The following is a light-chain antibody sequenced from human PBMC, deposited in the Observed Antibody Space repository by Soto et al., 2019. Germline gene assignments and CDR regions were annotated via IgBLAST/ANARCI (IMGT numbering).Light chain of an antibody. CDR3: QQYYSYLIT. J-gene: IGKJ5*01. CDR1: QGISSY. Sequence: AIRMTQSPSSLSASTGDRVTITCRASQGISSYLAWYQQKPGKAPKLLIYAASTLQSGVPSRFSGSGSGTDFTLTISCLQSEDFATYYCQQYYSYLITFGQGTLLEIK. CDR2: AAS. V-gene: IGKV1-8*01.